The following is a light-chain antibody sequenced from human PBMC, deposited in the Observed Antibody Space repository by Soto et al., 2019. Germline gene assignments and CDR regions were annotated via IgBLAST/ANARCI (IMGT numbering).Light chain of an antibody. CDR1: SSNIGAGYD. CDR2: GNS. V-gene: IGLV1-40*01. J-gene: IGLJ2*01. Sequence: QSVLTQPPSVSGAPGQRVTISCTGSSSNIGAGYDVHWYRQLPGSAPQLLIHGNSNRPSGVPDRFSGSKSGPSASLAITGLQAEDEADYYCQSYDSSLSNSVTFGGGTKLTVL. CDR3: QSYDSSLSNSVT.